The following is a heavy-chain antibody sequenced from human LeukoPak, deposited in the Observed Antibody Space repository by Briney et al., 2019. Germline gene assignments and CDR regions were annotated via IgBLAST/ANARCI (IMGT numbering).Heavy chain of an antibody. V-gene: IGHV1-2*06. Sequence: GASVKVSCKASGYTFTGYYMHWVRQAPGQGLEWMGRINPNSGGTNYAQKFQGRVTMTRGTSISTAYMELSRLRSADTAVFYCARKTDSSGGFGYGGRGPLSTVSS. CDR1: GYTFTGYY. CDR2: INPNSGGT. D-gene: IGHD6-25*01. CDR3: ARKTDSSGGFGY. J-gene: IGHJ4*02.